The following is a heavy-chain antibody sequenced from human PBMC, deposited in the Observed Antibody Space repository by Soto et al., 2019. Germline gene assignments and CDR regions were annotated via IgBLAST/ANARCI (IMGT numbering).Heavy chain of an antibody. J-gene: IGHJ6*03. CDR3: TTRNYDFWSGYHAPHYYYYMDV. D-gene: IGHD3-3*01. V-gene: IGHV3-15*01. CDR1: GFTFSNAW. Sequence: GGSLRLSCAASGFTFSNAWMSWVRQAPGKGLEWVGRIKSKTDGGTTDYAAPVKGRFTISRDDSKNTLYLQMNSLKTEDTAVYYCTTRNYDFWSGYHAPHYYYYMDVWGKGTTVTVSS. CDR2: IKSKTDGGTT.